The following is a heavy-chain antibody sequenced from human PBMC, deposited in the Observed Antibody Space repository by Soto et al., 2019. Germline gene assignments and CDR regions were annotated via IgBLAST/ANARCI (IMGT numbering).Heavy chain of an antibody. CDR3: ARGPSYIDGWRTCDF. CDR2: TYSTGDT. D-gene: IGHD6-19*01. V-gene: IGHV4-61*08. Sequence: PSETRSLTCTVSDDSFRGADYYWSWIRQPLEKGPEWIGYTYSTGDTKYNPALKSRVTMAVDTSKSQFSLRLSSVTAADTAVYFCARGPSYIDGWRTCDFWGRGCLVTVSS. J-gene: IGHJ4*02. CDR1: DDSFRGADYY.